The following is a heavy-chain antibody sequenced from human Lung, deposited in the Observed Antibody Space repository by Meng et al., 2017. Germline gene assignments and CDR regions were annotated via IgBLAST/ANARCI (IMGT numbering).Heavy chain of an antibody. Sequence: QVPLQQWGAGLLEASETPSPTCVVSGGSFRDYYWSWIRQPPGKGLEWIGEINHSGSTNYNPSLESRATISVDTSQNNLSLKLSSVTAADSAVYYCARGPTTMAHDFDYWGQGTLVTVSS. CDR2: INHSGST. J-gene: IGHJ4*02. CDR1: GGSFRDYY. V-gene: IGHV4-34*01. CDR3: ARGPTTMAHDFDY. D-gene: IGHD4-11*01.